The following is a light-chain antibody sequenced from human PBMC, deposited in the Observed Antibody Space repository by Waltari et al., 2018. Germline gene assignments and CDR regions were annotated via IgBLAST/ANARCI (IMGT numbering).Light chain of an antibody. J-gene: IGLJ1*01. CDR2: ANT. CDR3: QSHDSSHYV. Sequence: QSVLTQPPSVSGAPGQRVTISCTGSSSNIGAGYDVHWYQQLPGTAPKLLIYANTNRPSGVLTRFSGSKSGTSASLAITGLQAEDEAYYYCQSHDSSHYVFGTGTKVTVL. CDR1: SSNIGAGYD. V-gene: IGLV1-40*01.